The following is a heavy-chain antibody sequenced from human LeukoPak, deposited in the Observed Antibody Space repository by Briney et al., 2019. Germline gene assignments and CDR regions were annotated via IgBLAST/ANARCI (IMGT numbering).Heavy chain of an antibody. V-gene: IGHV4-34*01. Sequence: SETLSLTCAVYCGSFSGYYWSWIRQPPGKGLEWIGEINHSGSTNYNPSLKSRVTISVDTSKNQFSLKLSSVTAADTAVYYCARPNDYGDYPLWGQGTLVTVSS. CDR2: INHSGST. CDR3: ARPNDYGDYPL. J-gene: IGHJ4*02. CDR1: CGSFSGYY. D-gene: IGHD4-17*01.